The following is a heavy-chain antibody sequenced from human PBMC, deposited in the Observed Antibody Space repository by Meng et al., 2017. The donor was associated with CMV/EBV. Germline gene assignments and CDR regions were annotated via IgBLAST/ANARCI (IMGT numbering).Heavy chain of an antibody. CDR3: ASNYECWSGLDY. CDR2: IIPIFGTA. V-gene: IGHV1-69*05. CDR1: AGTFSSYA. D-gene: IGHD3-3*01. J-gene: IGHJ4*02. Sequence: SVKVSCKASAGTFSSYAISWGRQAAGQGREWMGGIIPIFGTANYAQKFQGRVTITTDESTSTAYMELSSLRSEDTAVYYCASNYECWSGLDYWGQGTLVTVSS.